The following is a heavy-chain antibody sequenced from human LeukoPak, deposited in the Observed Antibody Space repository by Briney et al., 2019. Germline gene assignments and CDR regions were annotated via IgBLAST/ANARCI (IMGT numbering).Heavy chain of an antibody. J-gene: IGHJ4*02. Sequence: GGSLRLSCAASGFTFSSYSMNWVRQAPGKGLEWVSSISSSSYIYYADSVKGRFTISRDNAKNSLYLQMNSLRAEDTAFYYCETTYDILTGPFDYWGQGTLVTVSS. CDR2: ISSSSYI. CDR3: ETTYDILTGPFDY. CDR1: GFTFSSYS. D-gene: IGHD3-9*01. V-gene: IGHV3-21*01.